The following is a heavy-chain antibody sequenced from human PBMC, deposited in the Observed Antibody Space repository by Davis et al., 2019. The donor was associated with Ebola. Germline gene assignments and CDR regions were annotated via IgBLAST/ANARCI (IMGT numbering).Heavy chain of an antibody. V-gene: IGHV3-30-3*01. CDR2: ISYDGSNK. D-gene: IGHD2-2*01. CDR3: ARALDCSSTSCPTPH. Sequence: GGSLRLSCAASGFTFSSYAMHWVRQAPGKGLEWVAVISYDGSNKYYADSVKGRFTISRDNSKNTLYLQMNSLRAEDTAVYYCARALDCSSTSCPTPHWGQGTLVTVSS. CDR1: GFTFSSYA. J-gene: IGHJ4*02.